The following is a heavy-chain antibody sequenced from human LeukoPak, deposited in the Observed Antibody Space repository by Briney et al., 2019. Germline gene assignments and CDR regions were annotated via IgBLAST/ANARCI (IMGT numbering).Heavy chain of an antibody. CDR1: GFTFSSYT. Sequence: GGSLRLSCAASGFTFSSYTMNWVRQAPGKGLEWVSSITSSSSYIYYTDSVKGRFTISRDNAKNSLFLQMNSLRAEDTGVYYCARDLYPGYWGQGTLVTVSS. D-gene: IGHD3-16*01. CDR3: ARDLYPGY. CDR2: ITSSSSYI. J-gene: IGHJ4*02. V-gene: IGHV3-21*01.